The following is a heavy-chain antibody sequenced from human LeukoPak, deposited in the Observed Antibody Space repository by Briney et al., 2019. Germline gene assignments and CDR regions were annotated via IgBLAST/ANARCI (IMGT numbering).Heavy chain of an antibody. Sequence: SETLSLTCTVPGDSLNKYFWRWIRQPPGKGLEWIGYMHNGVHTNYNPSLKSRVTISGDTSKNQLSLKLTSVTAADTAVYYCAATIRRDYGDTNLDYWGQGTLVTVSS. D-gene: IGHD4/OR15-4a*01. CDR1: GDSLNKYF. CDR3: AATIRRDYGDTNLDY. CDR2: MHNGVHT. J-gene: IGHJ4*02. V-gene: IGHV4-59*01.